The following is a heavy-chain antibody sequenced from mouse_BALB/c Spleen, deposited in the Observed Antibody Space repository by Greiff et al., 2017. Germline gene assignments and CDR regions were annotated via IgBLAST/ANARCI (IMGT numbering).Heavy chain of an antibody. J-gene: IGHJ4*01. Sequence: ESGPGLVKPSQSLSLTCTVTGYSITSDYAWNWIRQFPGNKLEWMGYISYSGSTSYNPSLKSRISITRDTSKNQFFLQLNSVTTEDTATYYCARGGTRAMDYWGQGTSVTVSS. V-gene: IGHV3-2*02. CDR3: ARGGTRAMDY. CDR1: GYSITSDYA. CDR2: ISYSGST.